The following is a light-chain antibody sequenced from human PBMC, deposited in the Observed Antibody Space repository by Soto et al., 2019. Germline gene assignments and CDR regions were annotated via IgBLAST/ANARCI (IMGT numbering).Light chain of an antibody. J-gene: IGLJ2*01. CDR1: SSNIGSNP. V-gene: IGLV1-44*01. Sequence: QSVLTHPPSASGTPGQRVTISCSGSSSNIGSNPVNWYQQLPGTAPKLLIYSNNQRPSGVPDRFSGSKSGTSAALAISGLQSEDEADYYGAAWDDSLDGVTFGGGTKVTVL. CDR3: AAWDDSLDGVT. CDR2: SNN.